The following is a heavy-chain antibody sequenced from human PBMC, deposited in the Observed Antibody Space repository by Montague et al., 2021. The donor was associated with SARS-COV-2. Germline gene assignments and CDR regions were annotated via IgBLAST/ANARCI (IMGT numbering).Heavy chain of an antibody. Sequence: SLRLSCAASGFTFGDYAMHWVRQAPGKGLEWVAGITWNSGNKVYADSLKSRLTITKDTSKNQVVLTMTNMDPVDTATYYCAHRIARHYDTSAYLWCPFDSWGQGTLVTVSS. CDR2: ITWNSGNK. CDR3: AHRIARHYDTSAYLWCPFDS. D-gene: IGHD3-22*01. J-gene: IGHJ4*02. V-gene: IGHV3-9*01. CDR1: GFTFGDYA.